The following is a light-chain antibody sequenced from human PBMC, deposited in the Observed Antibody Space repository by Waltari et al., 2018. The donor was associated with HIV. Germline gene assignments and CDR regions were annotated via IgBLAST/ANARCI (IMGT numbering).Light chain of an antibody. CDR3: SAWDDNVNAL. J-gene: IGLJ2*01. CDR1: RSNIGSNN. V-gene: IGLV1-44*01. Sequence: QSVLRQPPSASGSPGQRVTISCSGSRSNIGSNNVTWSQQLPGTTPKLLIYSNNRRPSGVPDRFSGSKSGTSASLAISGLQSEDEADYYCSAWDDNVNALFGGGTKLTVL. CDR2: SNN.